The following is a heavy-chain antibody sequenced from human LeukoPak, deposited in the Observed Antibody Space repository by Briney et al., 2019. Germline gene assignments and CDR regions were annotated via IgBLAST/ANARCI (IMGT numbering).Heavy chain of an antibody. CDR3: AREIVVPAATLAPYYYYYYMDV. CDR1: GFTFSSYW. V-gene: IGHV3-7*01. D-gene: IGHD2-2*01. J-gene: IGHJ6*03. CDR2: IKQDGSEK. Sequence: GGSLRLSCAASGFTFSSYWMSWVRQAPGKGLEWVANIKQDGSEKYYVDSVKGRFTVSRDNAKNSLYLQMNSLRAEDTAVYYCAREIVVPAATLAPYYYYYYMDVWGKGTTVTVSS.